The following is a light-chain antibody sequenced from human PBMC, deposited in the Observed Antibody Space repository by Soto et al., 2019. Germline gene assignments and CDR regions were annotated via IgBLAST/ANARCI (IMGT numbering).Light chain of an antibody. Sequence: QSVLTQPASVSGSPGQSITISCSGSSTDVGGYNYVSWYQHLPDEAPKLLIYEVSNRPPGISTRFSGTKSGNTASLTISGLQAEDEADYYCFSYTSGNTRVFGTGTKVTVL. V-gene: IGLV2-14*01. CDR1: STDVGGYNY. J-gene: IGLJ1*01. CDR2: EVS. CDR3: FSYTSGNTRV.